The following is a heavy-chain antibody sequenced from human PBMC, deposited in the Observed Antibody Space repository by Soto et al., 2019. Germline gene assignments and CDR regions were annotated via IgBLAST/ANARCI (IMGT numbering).Heavy chain of an antibody. CDR3: GHRMTGYLRPWSGAYFDY. J-gene: IGHJ4*02. Sequence: QITLKESGPTLVKPTQTLTLTCTLSGFSLTTNGVGVGWISQPPGRALEWLALIYWDNDKYYSPSLKTRLTIPKDASTNRVVLTLANVDPVDTGTYYCGHRMTGYLRPWSGAYFDYWGQGTLVTVSS. V-gene: IGHV2-5*02. CDR2: IYWDNDK. D-gene: IGHD2-15*01. CDR1: GFSLTTNGVG.